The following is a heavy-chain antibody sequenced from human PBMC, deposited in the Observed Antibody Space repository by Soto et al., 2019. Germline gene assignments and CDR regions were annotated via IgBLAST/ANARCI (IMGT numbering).Heavy chain of an antibody. V-gene: IGHV4-39*01. CDR3: ARRVYSGSYPAHFDY. CDR2: IYYSGST. J-gene: IGHJ4*02. D-gene: IGHD1-26*01. CDR1: GGSISSSSYY. Sequence: QLQLQESGPGLVKPSETLSLTCTVSGGSISSSSYYWGWIRQPPGKGLEWIGSIYYSGSTYYNPSLKSRVTISVDTSKNQCSLKLSSVTAAATAVYYCARRVYSGSYPAHFDYWGQGTLLTVSS.